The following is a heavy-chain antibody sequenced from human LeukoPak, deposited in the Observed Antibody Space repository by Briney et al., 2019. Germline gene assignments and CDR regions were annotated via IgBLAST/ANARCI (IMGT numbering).Heavy chain of an antibody. CDR1: SGSVSSYY. CDR3: ARAPIPYDRSRTDYRFDP. D-gene: IGHD3-16*01. Sequence: SETLSLTCLVSSGSVSSYYWNWIRQPPGKGLEWIGNIYYSGSTNYNPSLKSRVTISVDTSKNQFSLKLSSVAAADTAVYYCARAPIPYDRSRTDYRFDPWGQGTLVTVAS. J-gene: IGHJ5*02. CDR2: IYYSGST. V-gene: IGHV4-59*02.